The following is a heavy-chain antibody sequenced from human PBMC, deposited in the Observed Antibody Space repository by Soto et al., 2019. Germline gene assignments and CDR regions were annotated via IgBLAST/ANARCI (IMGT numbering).Heavy chain of an antibody. V-gene: IGHV3-33*08. D-gene: IGHD6-13*01. CDR2: IWYDGSNK. CDR3: AGGDSSSWPLDY. Sequence: GGALRLSCAASGFTFSSYGMHWVRQAPGKGLEWVAVIWYDGSNKYYADSVKGRFTISRDNSKNTLYLQMNSLRAEDTAVYYCAGGDSSSWPLDYWGQGTLVTVSS. CDR1: GFTFSSYG. J-gene: IGHJ4*02.